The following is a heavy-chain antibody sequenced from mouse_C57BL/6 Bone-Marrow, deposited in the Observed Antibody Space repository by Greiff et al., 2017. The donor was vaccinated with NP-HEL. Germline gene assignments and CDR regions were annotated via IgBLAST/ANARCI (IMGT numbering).Heavy chain of an antibody. J-gene: IGHJ4*01. V-gene: IGHV14-1*01. CDR2: IDPEDGDT. CDR1: GFNIKDYY. CDR3: TTYNYDGNYYYAMDY. Sequence: EVQLVESGAELVRPGASVKLSCTASGFNIKDYYMHWVKQRPEQGLEWIGRIDPEDGDTEYAPKFQGKGTMTADTSSNTAYLQLSSLTSEDTAVYYCTTYNYDGNYYYAMDYWGQGTSVTVSS. D-gene: IGHD1-3*01.